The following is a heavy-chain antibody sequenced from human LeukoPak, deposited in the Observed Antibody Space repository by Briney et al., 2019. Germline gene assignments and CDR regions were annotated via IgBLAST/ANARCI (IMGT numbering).Heavy chain of an antibody. V-gene: IGHV3-30*18. J-gene: IGHJ4*02. Sequence: PGGSLRLSCAASGFTLSSYGMHWVRQAPGKGLEWVAVISYDGSNKYYADSVKGRFTISRDNSKNTLYLQMNSLRAEDTAVYYCAKELDYWGQGTLVTVSS. CDR3: AKELDY. CDR1: GFTLSSYG. CDR2: ISYDGSNK.